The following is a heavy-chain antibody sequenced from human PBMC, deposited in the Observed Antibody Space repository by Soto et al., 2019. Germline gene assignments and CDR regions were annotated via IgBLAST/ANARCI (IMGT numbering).Heavy chain of an antibody. CDR1: GFTFSSYA. Sequence: GGSLRLSCAASGFTFSSYAMSWVRQAPGKGLEWVSAISGSGGSTYYADSVKGRFTISRDNSKNTLYLQMNSLRAEDTAVYYCASGYSSSWYRSEYFQHWGQGTLVTVSS. J-gene: IGHJ1*01. D-gene: IGHD6-13*01. CDR3: ASGYSSSWYRSEYFQH. V-gene: IGHV3-23*01. CDR2: ISGSGGST.